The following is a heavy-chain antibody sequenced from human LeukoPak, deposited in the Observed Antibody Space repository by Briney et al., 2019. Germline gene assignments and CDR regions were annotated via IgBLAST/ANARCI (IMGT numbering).Heavy chain of an antibody. Sequence: LLGGSLRLSCAASGFTFDDYAMHWVRQAPGKGLEWVSGISWNSGSIGYADSVKGRFTISRDNAKNSLYLQMNSLRAEDTALYYCAKDFGYGGKGLFDYWGQGTLVTVSS. CDR3: AKDFGYGGKGLFDY. CDR1: GFTFDDYA. J-gene: IGHJ4*02. V-gene: IGHV3-9*01. D-gene: IGHD4-23*01. CDR2: ISWNSGSI.